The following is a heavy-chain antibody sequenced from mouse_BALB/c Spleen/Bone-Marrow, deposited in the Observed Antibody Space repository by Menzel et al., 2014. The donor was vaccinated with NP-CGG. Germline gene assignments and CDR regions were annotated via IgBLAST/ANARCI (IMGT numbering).Heavy chain of an antibody. Sequence: EVKVIESGGGLVQPGGSLKLSCEASGFDFSRYWMTWVRQAPGKGLEWIGEITPDSSTINYTPSLKDKFIISRDNAKNTLSLQMSKVRSEDTALYYCARHPSLWLRRGFAYWGQGTLVTVSA. CDR1: GFDFSRYW. CDR2: ITPDSSTI. D-gene: IGHD2-2*01. CDR3: ARHPSLWLRRGFAY. V-gene: IGHV4-1*02. J-gene: IGHJ3*01.